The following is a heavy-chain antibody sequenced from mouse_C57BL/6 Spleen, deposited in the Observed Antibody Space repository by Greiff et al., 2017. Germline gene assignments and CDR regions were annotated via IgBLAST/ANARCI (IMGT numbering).Heavy chain of an antibody. CDR2: IDPETGGT. CDR3: TRWDYYGSSYGYFDV. V-gene: IGHV1-15*01. J-gene: IGHJ1*03. Sequence: QVQLKESGAELVRPGASVTLSCKASGYTFTDYEMHWVKQTPVHGLEWIGAIDPETGGTAYNQKFKGKAILTADKSSSTAYMELRSLTSEDSAVYYCTRWDYYGSSYGYFDVWGTGTTVTVSS. CDR1: GYTFTDYE. D-gene: IGHD1-1*01.